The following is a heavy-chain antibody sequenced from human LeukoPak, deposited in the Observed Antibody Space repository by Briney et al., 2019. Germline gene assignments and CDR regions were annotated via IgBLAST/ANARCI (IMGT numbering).Heavy chain of an antibody. Sequence: SETLSLTCAVSGYSVSTGYYWAWIRQPPGKGLGWIGSIYHSGSSYYNPSLKSRVIISVDTSKNQFSLKMTSVTAADTAIYYCARLFWGIGAFDIWGQGTMVTISS. D-gene: IGHD3-16*01. CDR1: GYSVSTGYY. J-gene: IGHJ3*02. CDR3: ARLFWGIGAFDI. CDR2: IYHSGSS. V-gene: IGHV4-38-2*01.